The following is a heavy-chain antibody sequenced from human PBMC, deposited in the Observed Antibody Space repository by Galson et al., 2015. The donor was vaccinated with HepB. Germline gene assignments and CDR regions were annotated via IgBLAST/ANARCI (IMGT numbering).Heavy chain of an antibody. Sequence: ETLSLTCAVYGGSFSGYYWSWIRQPPGKGLEWIGEINHSGSTNYNPSLKSRVTISVDTSKNQFSLKLSSVTAADTAVYYRAREMGGSYNYWGQGTLVTVSS. D-gene: IGHD1-26*01. CDR1: GGSFSGYY. V-gene: IGHV4-34*01. CDR3: AREMGGSYNY. J-gene: IGHJ4*02. CDR2: INHSGST.